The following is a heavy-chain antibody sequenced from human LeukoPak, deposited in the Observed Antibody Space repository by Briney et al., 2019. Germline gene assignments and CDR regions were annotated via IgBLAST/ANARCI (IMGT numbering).Heavy chain of an antibody. Sequence: PSETLSLTCAVYGGSFSGYYWSWIRQPPGKGLEWIGEINHSGSTNYNPSLKSRVTISVDTSKNQFSLKLSSVTAADTAVYYCARGRGTYDYWGQGTLVTVSS. CDR1: GGSFSGYY. CDR2: INHSGST. J-gene: IGHJ4*02. V-gene: IGHV4-34*01. D-gene: IGHD3-16*01. CDR3: ARGRGTYDY.